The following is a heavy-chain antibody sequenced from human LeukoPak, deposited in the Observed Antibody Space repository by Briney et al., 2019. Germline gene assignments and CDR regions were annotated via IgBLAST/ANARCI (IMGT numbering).Heavy chain of an antibody. CDR2: IYPGDSDT. V-gene: IGHV5-51*01. Sequence: GDSLKISCKVSGYSFTNYWIAWVGQMPGKDLEWMGIIYPGDSDTRYSPSFQGQVTISADKSISTAYLQGSSLKASDTAMCYCARRVGCGYEFDDCGQGTQVTVSS. D-gene: IGHD3-16*01. CDR3: ARRVGCGYEFDD. CDR1: GYSFTNYW. J-gene: IGHJ4*02.